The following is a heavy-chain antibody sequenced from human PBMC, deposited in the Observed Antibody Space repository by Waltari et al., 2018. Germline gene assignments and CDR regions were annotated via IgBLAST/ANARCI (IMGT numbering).Heavy chain of an antibody. V-gene: IGHV1-2*06. CDR3: VLLGYCSSTSCLRYGMDV. D-gene: IGHD2-2*01. J-gene: IGHJ6*02. CDR2: TNPNSGGT. CDR1: GYTFTGYY. Sequence: QVQLVQSGAEVKKPGASVKVSCKASGYTFTGYYMHWVRQAPGQGLEWMGRTNPNSGGTNYGRVTMTRETSISTAYMELSRLRSDDTAVYYCVLLGYCSSTSCLRYGMDVWGQGTTVTVSS.